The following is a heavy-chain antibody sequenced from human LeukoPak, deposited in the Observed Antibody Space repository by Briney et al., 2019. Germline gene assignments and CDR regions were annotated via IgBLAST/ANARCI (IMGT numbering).Heavy chain of an antibody. D-gene: IGHD3-10*01. V-gene: IGHV4-39*07. Sequence: SETLSLTCTVSGGSISSSSYYWGWIRQPPGKGLEWIGSIYYSGSTNYNPSLKSRVTISVDTSKNQFSLKLSSVTAADTAVYYCATLWFGDNASFDIWGQGTMVTVSS. J-gene: IGHJ3*02. CDR1: GGSISSSSYY. CDR3: ATLWFGDNASFDI. CDR2: IYYSGST.